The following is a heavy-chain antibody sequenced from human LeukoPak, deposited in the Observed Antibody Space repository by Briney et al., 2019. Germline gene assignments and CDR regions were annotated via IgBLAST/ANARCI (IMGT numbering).Heavy chain of an antibody. Sequence: GESLKISCKGSGYRFTSYWIGGVRPMPGKGLEGMGIIYPGDSDTRYSPSFQGQVTISADKSISTAYLQWRSLKASDTGIYFCARLGGPHSPFDNWGQGTRVIVSS. CDR3: ARLGGPHSPFDN. CDR2: IYPGDSDT. D-gene: IGHD2-15*01. CDR1: GYRFTSYW. V-gene: IGHV5-51*01. J-gene: IGHJ4*02.